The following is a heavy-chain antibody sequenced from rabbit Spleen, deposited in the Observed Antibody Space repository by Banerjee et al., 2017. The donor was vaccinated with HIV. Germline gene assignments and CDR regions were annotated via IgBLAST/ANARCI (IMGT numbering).Heavy chain of an antibody. Sequence: QSLEESGGDLVKPGASLTLTCTASGFSFSSSYWICWVRQAPGKGLEWIGCIYAGSSGISYYASWAKGRFTISKASSTTVTLQMTSLTAADTATYFCARGYYSYGVIADGYAPKLWGQGTLVTVS. J-gene: IGHJ3*01. CDR2: IYAGSSGIS. CDR3: ARGYYSYGVIADGYAPKL. D-gene: IGHD6-1*01. V-gene: IGHV1S40*01. CDR1: GFSFSSSYW.